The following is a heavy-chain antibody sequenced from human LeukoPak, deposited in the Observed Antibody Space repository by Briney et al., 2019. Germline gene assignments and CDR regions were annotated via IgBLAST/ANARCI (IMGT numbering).Heavy chain of an antibody. D-gene: IGHD3-22*01. CDR3: AKVSVVGYTMIVVGVDY. J-gene: IGHJ4*02. V-gene: IGHV3-30*02. CDR1: GFTFSSYS. CDR2: IRYDGSNK. Sequence: GGSLRLSCAASGFTFSSYSMHWVRQAPGKGLEWVAFIRYDGSNKYYADSVKGRFTISRDNSKNTLYLQMNSLRAEDTAVYYCAKVSVVGYTMIVVGVDYWGQGTLVTVSS.